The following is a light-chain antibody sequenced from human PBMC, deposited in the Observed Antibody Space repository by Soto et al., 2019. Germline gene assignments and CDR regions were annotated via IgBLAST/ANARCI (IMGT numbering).Light chain of an antibody. CDR3: MQALQTLSIT. CDR1: QSLLHSNGYNY. CDR2: LGS. V-gene: IGKV2-28*01. J-gene: IGKJ5*01. Sequence: DIVMTQSPLSLPVTPGEPASISCRSSQSLLHSNGYNYLDWYLQKPGQSPQILIYLGSNRASGVPDRFSGSGSGRDFTLKISRVEAEDVGVYYCMQALQTLSITFGQGTRLEIK.